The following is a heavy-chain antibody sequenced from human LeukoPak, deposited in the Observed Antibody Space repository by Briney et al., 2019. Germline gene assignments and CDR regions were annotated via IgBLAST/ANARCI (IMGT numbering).Heavy chain of an antibody. CDR1: GFTFSSYA. Sequence: PGGSLRLSCAASGFTFSSYAMHWVRQAPGKGLQWVAVISYDGSNKYYADSVKGRFTISRDNSKNTLYLQMNSLRSDDTAVYYCARVPVHYYDSSGYYDYWGQGTLVTVSS. CDR2: ISYDGSNK. V-gene: IGHV3-30-3*01. CDR3: ARVPVHYYDSSGYYDY. D-gene: IGHD3-22*01. J-gene: IGHJ4*02.